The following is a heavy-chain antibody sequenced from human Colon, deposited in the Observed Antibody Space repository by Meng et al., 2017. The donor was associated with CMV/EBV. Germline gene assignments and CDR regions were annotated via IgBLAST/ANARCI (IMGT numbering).Heavy chain of an antibody. D-gene: IGHD4-11*01. J-gene: IGHJ6*02. CDR1: GGSISSYY. Sequence: SETLSPTCTVPGGSISSYYWSWIRQPPGKGLEWIGYIYYMGSTNYNPSLKSGVTISVDTSKNQFSLKLSSVTAADTAVYYCARDQTTESYYYYGMDVWGQGTTVTVSS. V-gene: IGHV4-59*01. CDR2: IYYMGST. CDR3: ARDQTTESYYYYGMDV.